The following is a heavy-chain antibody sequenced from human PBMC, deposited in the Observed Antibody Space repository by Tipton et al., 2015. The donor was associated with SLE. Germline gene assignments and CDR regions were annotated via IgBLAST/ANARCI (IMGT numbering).Heavy chain of an antibody. D-gene: IGHD6-25*01. CDR1: GGSISGSY. V-gene: IGHV4-59*01. J-gene: IGHJ3*02. Sequence: TLSLTCSVSGGSISGSYWSWIRQPPRKGLEWIGYNYYSGSTNYNPSLKSRVTISVDTSKNQFSLKLSSVTAADTAVYYCARRGGDAFDIWGQGTMVTVSS. CDR2: NYYSGST. CDR3: ARRGGDAFDI.